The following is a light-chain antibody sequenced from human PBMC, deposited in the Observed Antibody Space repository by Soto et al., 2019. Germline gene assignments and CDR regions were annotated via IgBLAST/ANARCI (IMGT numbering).Light chain of an antibody. J-gene: IGKJ5*01. CDR1: QSITSN. Sequence: EIVMTQSPATLSVSPGERVTFSCRASQSITSNLAWYQHKPGQAPRLLIYDASNRATGIPARFRGSGSGTDFTLTISSLEPDDFAVYYCQQRSNWQITFGQGTRLEI. V-gene: IGKV3D-11*02. CDR3: QQRSNWQIT. CDR2: DAS.